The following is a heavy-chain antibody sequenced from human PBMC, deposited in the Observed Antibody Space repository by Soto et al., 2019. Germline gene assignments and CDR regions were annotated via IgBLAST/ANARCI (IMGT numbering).Heavy chain of an antibody. J-gene: IGHJ2*01. Sequence: QVQLQESGPGLVKPSQTLSLTCTVSGGSTRTDGNYWSWIRQHPGKGLEWIGYIHYSGSTYYNPSLKMRVTISVATSKNQFSLKLSSVTAADTAVYYCARADFGVHEYFDLWGRGTLVTVSS. V-gene: IGHV4-31*03. CDR3: ARADFGVHEYFDL. CDR2: IHYSGST. CDR1: GGSTRTDGNY. D-gene: IGHD3-3*01.